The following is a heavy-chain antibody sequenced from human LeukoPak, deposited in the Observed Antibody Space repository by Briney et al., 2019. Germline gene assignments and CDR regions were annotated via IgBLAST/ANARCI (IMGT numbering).Heavy chain of an antibody. D-gene: IGHD2-15*01. CDR1: GYTFTSYY. CDR2: ITYDGTDE. CDR3: VRQAQEDY. J-gene: IGHJ4*02. Sequence: SCKASGYTFTSYYMHWVRQVPDKGLEWVAVITYDGTDEYYADSVKGRFTISRDNSKDMLFLQMNNLRVEDTAVYYCVRQAQEDYWGQGTLVTVSS. V-gene: IGHV3-30*03.